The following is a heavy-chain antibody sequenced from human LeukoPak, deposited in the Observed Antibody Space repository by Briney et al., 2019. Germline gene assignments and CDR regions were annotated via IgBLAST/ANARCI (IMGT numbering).Heavy chain of an antibody. V-gene: IGHV3-48*04. Sequence: PGGSLRLSCTASGFTFSAYPMTWVRQAPGKGLEWVSYISGSGDNIYYADSVKGRFTISRDNAKNSLYLQMDSLRAEDTAIYYCARDMTITGADDYWGQGTPVTVSS. D-gene: IGHD6-13*01. CDR1: GFTFSAYP. J-gene: IGHJ4*02. CDR2: ISGSGDNI. CDR3: ARDMTITGADDY.